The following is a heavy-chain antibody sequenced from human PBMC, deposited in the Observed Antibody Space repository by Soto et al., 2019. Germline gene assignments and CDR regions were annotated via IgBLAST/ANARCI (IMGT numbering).Heavy chain of an antibody. Sequence: SETLSLTCAVYGGSFSGYYWSWIRQPPGKGLEWIGEINHSGSTNYNPSLKSRVTISVDTSKNQFSLKLSSVTAADTAVYYCARGGDDILTGYTMVFDYWGQGTLVTVSS. CDR1: GGSFSGYY. D-gene: IGHD3-9*01. CDR2: INHSGST. J-gene: IGHJ4*02. V-gene: IGHV4-34*01. CDR3: ARGGDDILTGYTMVFDY.